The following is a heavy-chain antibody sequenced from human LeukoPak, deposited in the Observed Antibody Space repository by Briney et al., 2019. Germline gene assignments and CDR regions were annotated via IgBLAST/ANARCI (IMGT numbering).Heavy chain of an antibody. V-gene: IGHV4-39*07. J-gene: IGHJ4*02. CDR2: IYYSGST. CDR1: GGSISSSSYY. CDR3: ARGSLDD. D-gene: IGHD2-2*03. Sequence: SETLSLTCTVSGGSISSSSYYWGWIRQPPGKGLEWIGSIYYSGSTYYNPSLKSRVTISVNTSKNQFSLKLSSVTAADTAVYYCARGSLDDWGQGTLVTVSS.